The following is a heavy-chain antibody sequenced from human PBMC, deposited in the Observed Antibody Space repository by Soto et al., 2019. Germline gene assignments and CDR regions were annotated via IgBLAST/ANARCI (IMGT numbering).Heavy chain of an antibody. V-gene: IGHV1-2*04. D-gene: IGHD2-2*01. Sequence: QVQLVQSGAEVKKPGASVKVSCTASGYTFTGYYMHWVRQAPGQGLEWMGWINPNSGGTNYAQKFQGWVTMTRDTSISTAYMELSRLRSDDTAVYYCARAVVPASRYYYGMDVWGQGTTVTVSS. CDR1: GYTFTGYY. CDR3: ARAVVPASRYYYGMDV. J-gene: IGHJ6*02. CDR2: INPNSGGT.